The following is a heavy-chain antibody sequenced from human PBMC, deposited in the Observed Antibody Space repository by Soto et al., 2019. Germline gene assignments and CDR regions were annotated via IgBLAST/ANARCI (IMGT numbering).Heavy chain of an antibody. D-gene: IGHD2-15*01. Sequence: ETLSLTCPVSGGSISGYYWSWIRQPPGKGLEWIGYIYYSGSTNYNPSLKSRVTISVDTSKNQFSLKLSSVNAADTAVYYCARARLVPKTVVAATPDWWFDPWGQGTLVTVYS. J-gene: IGHJ5*02. CDR3: ARARLVPKTVVAATPDWWFDP. CDR2: IYYSGST. CDR1: GGSISGYY. V-gene: IGHV4-59*01.